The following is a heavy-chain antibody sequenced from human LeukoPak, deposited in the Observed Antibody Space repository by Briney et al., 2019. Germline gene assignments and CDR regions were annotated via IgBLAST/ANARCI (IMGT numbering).Heavy chain of an antibody. J-gene: IGHJ4*02. CDR1: GYSISSGYY. Sequence: SETLSLTCAVSGYSISSGYYWGWIRQPPGKGLEWIGSIYHSGSTYYNPSLQSRVTISVDTSKNHFSLKPSSVTAADTAVYYCARQGDPLTGYSSSWYGVSGYWGQGTLVTVSS. D-gene: IGHD6-13*01. V-gene: IGHV4-38-2*01. CDR2: IYHSGST. CDR3: ARQGDPLTGYSSSWYGVSGY.